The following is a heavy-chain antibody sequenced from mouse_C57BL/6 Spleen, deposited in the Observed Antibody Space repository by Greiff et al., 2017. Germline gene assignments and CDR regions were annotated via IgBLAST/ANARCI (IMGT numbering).Heavy chain of an antibody. CDR1: GYTFTDYE. J-gene: IGHJ4*01. CDR2: IDPETGGT. CDR3: TRRTTVVASPHAKDY. Sequence: SGAELVRPGASVTLSCKASGYTFTDYEMHWVKQTPVHGLEWIGAIDPETGGTAYTQKFKGKATLTVDKSSSTAYMELHSLTSEDSAVYYCTRRTTVVASPHAKDYWGKGASVTVST. V-gene: IGHV1-15*01. D-gene: IGHD1-1*01.